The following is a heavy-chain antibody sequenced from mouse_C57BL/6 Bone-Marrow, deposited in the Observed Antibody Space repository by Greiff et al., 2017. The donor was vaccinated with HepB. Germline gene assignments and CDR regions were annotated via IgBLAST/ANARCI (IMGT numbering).Heavy chain of an antibody. CDR3: ARSLSDGNYVAY. J-gene: IGHJ3*01. Sequence: QVQLQQPGAELVMPGASVKLSCKASGYTFTSYWMHWVKQRPGQGLEWIGEIDPSDSYTNYNQKFKGKSTLTVDKSSSTAYMQLSSLTSEDSAVYYCARSLSDGNYVAYWGQGTLVTVSA. V-gene: IGHV1-69*01. CDR2: IDPSDSYT. CDR1: GYTFTSYW. D-gene: IGHD2-1*01.